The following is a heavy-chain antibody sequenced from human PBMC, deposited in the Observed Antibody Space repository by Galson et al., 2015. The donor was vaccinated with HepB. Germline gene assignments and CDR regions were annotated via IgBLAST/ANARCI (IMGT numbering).Heavy chain of an antibody. Sequence: SLRLSCAASGFTFGDYRMSWVRQAPGKGLEWLSYIDDSGSTTYYADSVKGRFTISRDNAKNSLYLQMNSLRAEDTAVYYCARDRTYTSSPPFDSWGQGTLVTVSS. CDR3: ARDRTYTSSPPFDS. CDR2: IDDSGSTT. V-gene: IGHV3-11*01. J-gene: IGHJ4*02. CDR1: GFTFGDYR. D-gene: IGHD6-6*01.